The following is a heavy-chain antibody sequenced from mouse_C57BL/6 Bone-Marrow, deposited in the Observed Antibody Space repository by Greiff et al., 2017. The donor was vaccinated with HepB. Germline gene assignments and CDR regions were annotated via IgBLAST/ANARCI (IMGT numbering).Heavy chain of an antibody. CDR2: IYPRSGNT. D-gene: IGHD1-1*01. CDR1: GYTFTSYG. J-gene: IGHJ2*01. Sequence: QVHVKQSGAELARPGASVKLSCKASGYTFTSYGISWVKQRTGQGLEWIGEIYPRSGNTYYNEKFKGKATLTADKSSSTAYMELRSLTSEDSAVYFCARRFTYYYGSSYGDYWGQGTTLTVSS. CDR3: ARRFTYYYGSSYGDY. V-gene: IGHV1-81*01.